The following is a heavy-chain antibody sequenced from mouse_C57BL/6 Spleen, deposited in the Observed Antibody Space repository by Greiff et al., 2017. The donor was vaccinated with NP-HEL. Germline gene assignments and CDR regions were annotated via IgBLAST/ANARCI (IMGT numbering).Heavy chain of an antibody. Sequence: EVQLQQSGAELVRPGASVKLSCTASGFNIKDDYMHWVKQRPEQGLEWIGWIDPENGDTEYASKFQGKATITADTSSNTAYLQLSSLTSEDTAVYYCTTRDTTVVAYYYAMDYWGQGTSVTVSS. V-gene: IGHV14-4*01. CDR2: IDPENGDT. J-gene: IGHJ4*01. CDR3: TTRDTTVVAYYYAMDY. CDR1: GFNIKDDY. D-gene: IGHD1-1*01.